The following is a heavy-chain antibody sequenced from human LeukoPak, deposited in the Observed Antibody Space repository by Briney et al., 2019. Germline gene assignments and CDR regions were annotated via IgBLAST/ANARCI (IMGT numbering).Heavy chain of an antibody. CDR2: IIPIFGTA. CDR3: ARAKNYYDSSGYWLDY. Sequence: ASVKVSCKASGGTFSSYAISWVRQAPGQGLEWMGGIIPIFGTANYAQKFQGRVTITTDESTSTAYMELSSLRSEDTAVYYCARAKNYYDSSGYWLDYWSQGTLVTVSS. V-gene: IGHV1-69*05. J-gene: IGHJ4*02. CDR1: GGTFSSYA. D-gene: IGHD3-22*01.